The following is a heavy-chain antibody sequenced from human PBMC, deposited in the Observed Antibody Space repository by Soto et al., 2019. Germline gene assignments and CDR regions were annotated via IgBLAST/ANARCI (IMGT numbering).Heavy chain of an antibody. Sequence: PSETLSLTCTVSGGSISSGGYYWSWIRQHPGKGLEWIGYIYYSGSTYYNPSLKSRVTISVDTSKNQFSLKLSSVTAADTAVYYCATKYCSSTSCLPNYYYYYGMDVWGQGTTVTVSS. D-gene: IGHD2-2*01. V-gene: IGHV4-31*03. CDR1: GGSISSGGYY. J-gene: IGHJ6*02. CDR3: ATKYCSSTSCLPNYYYYYGMDV. CDR2: IYYSGST.